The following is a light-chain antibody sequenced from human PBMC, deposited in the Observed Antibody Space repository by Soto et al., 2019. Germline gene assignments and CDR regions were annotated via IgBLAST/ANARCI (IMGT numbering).Light chain of an antibody. Sequence: DIQMTQSPSSLSASVGDRVTITCRASQGIDNYLAWYQQKPGKVPKLLIYAASTLQGGVPSRFSGSGSGTDFTLTISSLQPEDVAIYYCQKYNSSPRPFGTETKVHIK. CDR2: AAS. J-gene: IGKJ3*01. V-gene: IGKV1-27*01. CDR3: QKYNSSPRP. CDR1: QGIDNY.